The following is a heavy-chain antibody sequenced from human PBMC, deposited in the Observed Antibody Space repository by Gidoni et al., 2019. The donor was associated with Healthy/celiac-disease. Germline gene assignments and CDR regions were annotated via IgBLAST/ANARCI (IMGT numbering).Heavy chain of an antibody. CDR3: ARAITIFGVDQNWFDP. D-gene: IGHD3-3*01. Sequence: EVQLVQSGAEVKKPGESLKISRKGSGYSFTSYWIGWVRQMPGKGLEWRGIIYPGDSDTRYSPSFQGQITISADKAISTAYLQWSSLKASDTAMYYCARAITIFGVDQNWFDPWGQGTLVTVSS. V-gene: IGHV5-51*01. CDR1: GYSFTSYW. J-gene: IGHJ5*02. CDR2: IYPGDSDT.